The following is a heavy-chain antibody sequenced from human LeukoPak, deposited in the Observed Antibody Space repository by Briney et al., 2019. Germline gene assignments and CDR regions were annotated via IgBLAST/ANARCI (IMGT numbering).Heavy chain of an antibody. Sequence: GESLKISCKGSGYSFTSYWIGWVRQMPGKGLKWMGIIYPGDSDTRYSPSFQGQVTISADKSISTAYLQWSSLKASDTAMYYCARAYYDILTGYPSWFDPWGQGTLVTVSS. CDR1: GYSFTSYW. CDR2: IYPGDSDT. V-gene: IGHV5-51*01. CDR3: ARAYYDILTGYPSWFDP. J-gene: IGHJ5*02. D-gene: IGHD3-9*01.